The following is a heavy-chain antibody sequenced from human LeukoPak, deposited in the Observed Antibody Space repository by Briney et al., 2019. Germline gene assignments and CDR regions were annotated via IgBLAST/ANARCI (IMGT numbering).Heavy chain of an antibody. D-gene: IGHD6-6*01. J-gene: IGHJ4*02. CDR3: AGSIAARLDY. V-gene: IGHV4-31*03. Sequence: TLSLTCTVSGGSISSGGYYWSWIRQHPGKGLEWIGYIYYSGSTNYNPSLKSRVTISVDTSKNQFSLKLSSVTAADTAVYYCAGSIAARLDYWGQGTLVTVSS. CDR1: GGSISSGGYY. CDR2: IYYSGST.